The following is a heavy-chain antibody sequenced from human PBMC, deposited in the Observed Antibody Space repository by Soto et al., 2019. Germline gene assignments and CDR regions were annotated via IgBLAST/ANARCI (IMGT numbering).Heavy chain of an antibody. D-gene: IGHD3-9*01. V-gene: IGHV3-9*01. CDR1: GFTFDDYA. CDR3: AKALYGILTGQIGNDAFDI. J-gene: IGHJ3*02. CDR2: ISWNSGSI. Sequence: GGSLRLSCAASGFTFDDYAMHWVRQAPGKGLEWVSGISWNSGSIGYADSVKGRFTISRDNAKNSLYLQMNSLRAEDTALYYCAKALYGILTGQIGNDAFDIWGQGTMVTVSS.